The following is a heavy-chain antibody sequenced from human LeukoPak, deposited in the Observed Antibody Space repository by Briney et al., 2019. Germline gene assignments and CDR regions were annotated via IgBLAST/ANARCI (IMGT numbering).Heavy chain of an antibody. CDR3: ARDDYGADY. V-gene: IGHV1-8*02. J-gene: IGHJ4*02. CDR2: MNPSSGNT. CDR1: GYTFTGYY. Sequence: ASVKVSCKSSGYTFTGYYMHWVRQATGQGLEWMGWMNPSSGNTGYAQKFQGRVTMTRNTSISTAYMELSSLRSEDTAVYYCARDDYGADYWGQGTLVTVSS. D-gene: IGHD4-17*01.